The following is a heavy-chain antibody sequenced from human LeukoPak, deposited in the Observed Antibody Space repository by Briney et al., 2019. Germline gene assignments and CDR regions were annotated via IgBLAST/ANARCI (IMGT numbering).Heavy chain of an antibody. CDR1: GFTFSNFG. Sequence: GGSLRLSCAASGFTFSNFGMSWVRQAPGNGLEWVSAISAGGGTYYADTVKGRFTISRDNSKNTLYLQMSSLRAEDTALYYCAKRSSLNYFDSWGQGTLVTVLS. V-gene: IGHV3-23*01. CDR2: ISAGGGT. CDR3: AKRSSLNYFDS. D-gene: IGHD3-16*01. J-gene: IGHJ4*02.